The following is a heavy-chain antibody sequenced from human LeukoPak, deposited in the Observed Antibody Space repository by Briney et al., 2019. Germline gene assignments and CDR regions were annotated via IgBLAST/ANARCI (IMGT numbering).Heavy chain of an antibody. Sequence: GGSLRLSCAASGFTFRSYWMNWVRQAPGKGLEWVANIKQDGNEKYYVDSVKGRFTISRDNAKKSLYLQMDSLRVEDTAVYYCARPITVSGATDAFDIWGQGTMVTVSS. J-gene: IGHJ3*02. D-gene: IGHD3-3*01. V-gene: IGHV3-7*01. CDR1: GFTFRSYW. CDR2: IKQDGNEK. CDR3: ARPITVSGATDAFDI.